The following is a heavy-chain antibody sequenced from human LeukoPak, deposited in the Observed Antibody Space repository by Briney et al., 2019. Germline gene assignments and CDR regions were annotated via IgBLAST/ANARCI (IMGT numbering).Heavy chain of an antibody. CDR2: MYRTGST. Sequence: SQTLSLICTVSGGSISSGDFYWSWIRQPPGKGVEWIGYMYRTGSTNYNPSLKSRVTITPDTSKNQFSLRLTSVTAADTAVYYCAREGTYGWYNWFDPWGQGTLATVSS. D-gene: IGHD6-19*01. CDR1: GGSISSGDFY. J-gene: IGHJ5*02. CDR3: AREGTYGWYNWFDP. V-gene: IGHV4-61*08.